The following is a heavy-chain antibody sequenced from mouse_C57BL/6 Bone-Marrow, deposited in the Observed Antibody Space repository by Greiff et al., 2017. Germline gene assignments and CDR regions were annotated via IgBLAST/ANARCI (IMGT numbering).Heavy chain of an antibody. D-gene: IGHD1-1*01. Sequence: EVQLVESGGGLVQPKGSLKLSCAASGFSFNTYAMNWVRQAPGKGLEWVARIRSKSNNYATYYADSVKDRFTISRDDSESMLYLQMNNLKTEDTAMYYCVRHLSIYYYGSKAMDYWGQGTSVTVSS. J-gene: IGHJ4*01. CDR2: IRSKSNNYAT. CDR3: VRHLSIYYYGSKAMDY. V-gene: IGHV10-1*01. CDR1: GFSFNTYA.